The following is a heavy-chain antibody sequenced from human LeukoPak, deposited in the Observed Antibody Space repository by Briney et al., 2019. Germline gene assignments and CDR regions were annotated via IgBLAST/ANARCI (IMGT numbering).Heavy chain of an antibody. V-gene: IGHV3-74*01. D-gene: IGHD4-23*01. Sequence: GGSLRLSCAASGFTFDDYAMHWVRQAPGKGLVWVSRIASDGSSTTYADSVKGRFSISRDNAKNALYLQMNSLRVEDTAVYYCARGRPHGNDYWGQGTLVTVSS. CDR2: IASDGSST. CDR3: ARGRPHGNDY. J-gene: IGHJ4*02. CDR1: GFTFDDYA.